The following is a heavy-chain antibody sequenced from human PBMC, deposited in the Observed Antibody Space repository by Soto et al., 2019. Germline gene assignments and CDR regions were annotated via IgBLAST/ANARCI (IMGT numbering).Heavy chain of an antibody. CDR3: ASDVGTRNDY. J-gene: IGHJ4*02. V-gene: IGHV3-33*01. Sequence: QVQLVESGGGVVQPGRSLRLSCAASGFTFSSYGMHWVRQAPGKGLEWVAVIWYDGSNKYYADSVKGRFTISRDNSKNTLYLQMNSLRAEETAVYYCASDVGTRNDYWGQGTLVTVSS. CDR1: GFTFSSYG. D-gene: IGHD1-1*01. CDR2: IWYDGSNK.